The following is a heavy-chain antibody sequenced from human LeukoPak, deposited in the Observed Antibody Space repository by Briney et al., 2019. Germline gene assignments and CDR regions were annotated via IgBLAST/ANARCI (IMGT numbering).Heavy chain of an antibody. J-gene: IGHJ3*02. V-gene: IGHV3-48*01. Sequence: GGSLRLSCAASGFTFSSYSMNWVRQAPGKGLEWVSYIRSSSRTIYYADSVKGRFTISRDNAKNSLFLQMNSLRAEDTAVYYCARGGFGPSDALDIWGQGTMVTVSS. CDR3: ARGGFGPSDALDI. CDR2: IRSSSRTI. CDR1: GFTFSSYS. D-gene: IGHD3-10*01.